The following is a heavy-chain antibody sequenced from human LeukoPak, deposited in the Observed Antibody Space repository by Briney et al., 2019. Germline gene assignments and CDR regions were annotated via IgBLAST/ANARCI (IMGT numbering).Heavy chain of an antibody. V-gene: IGHV3-30*18. D-gene: IGHD2/OR15-2a*01. CDR2: ISYDGNNN. Sequence: GGSLRLSCAASGFTFSNYGMHWVRQAPGKGLEWVAVISYDGNNNYYADSVKGRFTISRDNSKNTLYLQMNSLRAEDTAVYYCAKDQLRSGTIYYFDFWGQGTLVTVSS. J-gene: IGHJ4*02. CDR3: AKDQLRSGTIYYFDF. CDR1: GFTFSNYG.